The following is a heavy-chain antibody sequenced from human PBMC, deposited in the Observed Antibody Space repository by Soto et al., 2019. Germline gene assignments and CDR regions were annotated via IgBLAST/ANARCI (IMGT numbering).Heavy chain of an antibody. J-gene: IGHJ6*03. CDR2: MNPNSGNT. V-gene: IGHV1-8*01. D-gene: IGHD4-4*01. Sequence: ASVKVSCKDSGYTFTSYDINWVRQATGQGLEWMGWMNPNSGNTGYAQKFQGRDTMTRNTSISTAYMELSSLRSEDTAVYYCARGCRLHSSANYYYYYIDVWGKGTTVTVSS. CDR1: GYTFTSYD. CDR3: ARGCRLHSSANYYYYYIDV.